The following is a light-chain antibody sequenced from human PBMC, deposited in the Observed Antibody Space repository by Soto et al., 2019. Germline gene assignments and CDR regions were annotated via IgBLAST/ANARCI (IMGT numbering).Light chain of an antibody. CDR1: QCISSW. Sequence: DIQMPQSPSTLSAAVGDRVTITCRASQCISSWLAWYQQKPGKAPKLLLYDACSLESGVPSRFSGSGSGTEFTLTISSLQPDDFATYYCQQYNSYWTFGQGTKVEIK. CDR2: DAC. J-gene: IGKJ1*01. CDR3: QQYNSYWT. V-gene: IGKV1-5*01.